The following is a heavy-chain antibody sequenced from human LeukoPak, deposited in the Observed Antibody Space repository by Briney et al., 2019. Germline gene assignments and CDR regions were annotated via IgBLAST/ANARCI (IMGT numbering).Heavy chain of an antibody. V-gene: IGHV4-59*01. D-gene: IGHD3-3*01. CDR3: ARTRYYDFWSGYYMDV. CDR1: GGSISSYY. J-gene: IGHJ6*03. Sequence: SETLSLTCTVSGGSISSYYWNWIRQPPGKGLEWIGYIYYSGSTNYNPSLKSRVTISVDTSKNQFSLKLSSVTAADTAVYYCARTRYYDFWSGYYMDVWGKGTTVTVSS. CDR2: IYYSGST.